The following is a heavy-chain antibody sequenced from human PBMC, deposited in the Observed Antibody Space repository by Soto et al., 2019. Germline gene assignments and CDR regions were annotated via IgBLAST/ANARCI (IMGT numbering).Heavy chain of an antibody. V-gene: IGHV3-23*01. J-gene: IGHJ6*02. CDR3: AKVRASYLSASYFYYGLEV. CDR1: GFTFSHYV. D-gene: IGHD2-21*01. Sequence: PWVSLRLSCAASGFTFSHYVLSWVRQAPGGGLEWVSSISGSGSSVYLADSVRGRFAMSRDLSTNTVSLQMNSLTVEDTAIYYCAKVRASYLSASYFYYGLEVWGQGTTVTVSS. CDR2: ISGSGSSV.